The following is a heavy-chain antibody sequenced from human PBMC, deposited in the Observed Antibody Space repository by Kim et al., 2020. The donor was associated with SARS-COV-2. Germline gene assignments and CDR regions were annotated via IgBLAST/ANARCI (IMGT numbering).Heavy chain of an antibody. V-gene: IGHV4-39*07. J-gene: IGHJ3*02. Sequence: SETLSLTCIVSGYSISSSNYYWGWIRQPPGGGLEWIGSIHYSGSTYYSPSLQRRLTMSVDTSENQFSLKLSFVTAADTAVYYCARDTKYCNGGTCYRNDGFDIWGQGTMVIVSS. CDR2: IHYSGST. CDR3: ARDTKYCNGGTCYRNDGFDI. D-gene: IGHD2-15*01. CDR1: GYSISSSNYY.